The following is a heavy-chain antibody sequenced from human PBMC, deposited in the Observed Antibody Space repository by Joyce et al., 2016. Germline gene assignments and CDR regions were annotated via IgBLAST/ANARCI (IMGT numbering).Heavy chain of an antibody. CDR3: VKILTATYSSGWFLDY. Sequence: QVQLVESGGGVVQPGRSLRFSCAASGLTLSNYGVRWVRQDPGKGVEWGAVISYDGSYKYYADSVKGRFTISRDNSKNTVFLEMNSLRTEDTAVYYCVKILTATYSSGWFLDYWGQGTLVTVSS. CDR2: ISYDGSYK. J-gene: IGHJ4*02. CDR1: GLTLSNYG. D-gene: IGHD6-25*01. V-gene: IGHV3-30*18.